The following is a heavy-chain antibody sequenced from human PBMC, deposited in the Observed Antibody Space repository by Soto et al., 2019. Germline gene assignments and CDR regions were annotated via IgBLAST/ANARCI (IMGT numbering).Heavy chain of an antibody. CDR3: AHGIAAAGTGDAFDI. V-gene: IGHV2-5*01. Sequence: SGPTLVKPTQTLTLTCTFSGFSLSTSGVGVGWIRQPPGKALEWLALIYWNDDKRYSPSLKSRLTITKDTSKNQVVLTMTNMDPVDTATYYCAHGIAAAGTGDAFDIWGQGTMVTVSS. D-gene: IGHD6-13*01. J-gene: IGHJ3*02. CDR2: IYWNDDK. CDR1: GFSLSTSGVG.